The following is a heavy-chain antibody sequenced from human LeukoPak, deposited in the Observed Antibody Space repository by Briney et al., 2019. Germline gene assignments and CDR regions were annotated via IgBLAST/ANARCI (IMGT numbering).Heavy chain of an antibody. V-gene: IGHV1-46*01. Sequence: ASVKVSCKTSGYIFTSYNIYWVRQAPGQGLEWMGIINPSGGSTNYAQKFQGRVTMTRDTSTSTVYMELSSLRSEDTAVYYCARVYYDFWSGYYPPLGYWGQGTLVTVSS. J-gene: IGHJ4*02. CDR1: GYIFTSYN. CDR3: ARVYYDFWSGYYPPLGY. CDR2: INPSGGST. D-gene: IGHD3-3*01.